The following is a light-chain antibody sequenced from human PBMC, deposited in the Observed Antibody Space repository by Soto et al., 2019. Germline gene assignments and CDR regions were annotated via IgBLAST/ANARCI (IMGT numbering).Light chain of an antibody. CDR2: AAS. CDR1: QSISTY. V-gene: IGKV1-39*01. CDR3: QHSYTTTFT. Sequence: DIQMTQSPSSLSASVGDRVTITCRASQSISTYLNWYRQKPGQAPKLLIYAASNLQSGVPSRFSGSGSGTDFTLTISSLQPEDFATYYCQHSYTTTFTFGPGTKVDVK. J-gene: IGKJ3*01.